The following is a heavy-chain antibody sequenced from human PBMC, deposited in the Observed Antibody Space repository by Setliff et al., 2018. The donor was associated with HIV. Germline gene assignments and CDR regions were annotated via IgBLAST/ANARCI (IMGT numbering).Heavy chain of an antibody. CDR1: GYTLTDTY. CDR2: IIPIFATA. Sequence: SVKVSCKASGYTLTDTYMHWVRQAPGQGLEWMGGIIPIFATADYAQKLQGRVTITADESTSTVFMQLSSLRSEDTAVYYCARGADGDYRYYMDVWGRGTTVTVSS. J-gene: IGHJ6*03. CDR3: ARGADGDYRYYMDV. V-gene: IGHV1-69*13. D-gene: IGHD4-17*01.